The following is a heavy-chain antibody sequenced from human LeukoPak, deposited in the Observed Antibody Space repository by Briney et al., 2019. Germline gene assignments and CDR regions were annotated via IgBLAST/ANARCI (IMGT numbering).Heavy chain of an antibody. CDR1: GYTFTAYH. CDR3: ARSTWIYDYGDYMMYD. J-gene: IGHJ4*02. Sequence: ASVKVSCKTSGYTFTAYHIHWVRQAPGHGLEWLGWINPNSGGTNFAQNFQGRVTMTRDTSISTAYMELSSLRSEDTAVYYCARSTWIYDYGDYMMYDWGQGTLVTVSS. D-gene: IGHD4-17*01. CDR2: INPNSGGT. V-gene: IGHV1-2*02.